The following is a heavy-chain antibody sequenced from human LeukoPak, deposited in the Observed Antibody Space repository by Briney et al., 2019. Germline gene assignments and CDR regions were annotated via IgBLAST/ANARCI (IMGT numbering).Heavy chain of an antibody. V-gene: IGHV4-59*08. CDR3: ARHLTGTRSFDY. CDR1: GGSISTYY. CDR2: IYYSGCT. Sequence: PSETLSLTCTVSGGSISTYYWSWIRQPPGKGLEWIGQIYYSGCTNYNPSLKSRVTISVDTSKNQFSLKVSSVTAADTAVYYCARHLTGTRSFDYWGQGTLVTVSS. J-gene: IGHJ4*02. D-gene: IGHD1-7*01.